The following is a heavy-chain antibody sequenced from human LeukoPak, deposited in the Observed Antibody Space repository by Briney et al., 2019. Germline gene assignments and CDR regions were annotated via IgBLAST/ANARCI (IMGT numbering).Heavy chain of an antibody. D-gene: IGHD2-15*01. V-gene: IGHV1-2*02. Sequence: ASVKVSCKASGFTFTAFYLHWVRQAPGQGLEWMAWINLHSGATNYAQKFQGRVTMTRDTSINTAFMELSSPRSDDTAVYYCVTSTGYFNTWGAFDIWGQGTMVTVSS. CDR1: GFTFTAFY. CDR3: VTSTGYFNTWGAFDI. J-gene: IGHJ3*02. CDR2: INLHSGAT.